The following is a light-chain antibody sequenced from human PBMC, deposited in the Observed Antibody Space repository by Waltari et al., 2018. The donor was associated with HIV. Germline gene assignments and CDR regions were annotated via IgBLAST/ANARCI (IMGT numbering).Light chain of an antibody. V-gene: IGLV1-51*01. CDR1: SSNIGNNF. J-gene: IGLJ2*01. CDR3: GTWDSSLSGVV. CDR2: DNN. Sequence: QSVLTQPPSVSAAPGQKVTISCSGSSSNIGNNFVSWYKQLPGAAPKPLIYDNNKRPAGIPDRFSGSKSGTSATLGITGLQTGDEADYYCGTWDSSLSGVVFGGGTKLTVL.